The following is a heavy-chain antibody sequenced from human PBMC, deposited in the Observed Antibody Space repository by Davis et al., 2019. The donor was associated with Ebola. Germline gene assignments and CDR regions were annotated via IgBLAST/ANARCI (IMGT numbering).Heavy chain of an antibody. V-gene: IGHV3-33*01. Sequence: GGSLRLSCEVSGFAFNFYGMHWVRQAPGKGLEWVAFIWHDGGKQFYGDSVKGRSTISRGNSKNTLYLQLDNLRVEDTAIYYCARDTERYYDSTDPVDYWGQGTRVTVSS. CDR2: IWHDGGKQ. D-gene: IGHD3-22*01. CDR1: GFAFNFYG. CDR3: ARDTERYYDSTDPVDY. J-gene: IGHJ4*02.